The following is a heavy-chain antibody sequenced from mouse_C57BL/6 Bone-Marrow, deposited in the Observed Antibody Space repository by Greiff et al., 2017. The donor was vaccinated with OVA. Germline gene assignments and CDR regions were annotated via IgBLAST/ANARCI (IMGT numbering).Heavy chain of an antibody. CDR1: GYTFTDYE. Sequence: VQLQQSGAELVRPGASVTLSCKASGYTFTDYEMHWVKQTPVHGLEWIGAIDPETGGTAYNQKFKGKAILTADKSSSTAYMELRSLTSEDSAVYYCTSPRQLRLRTWFAYWGQGTLVTVSA. CDR2: IDPETGGT. V-gene: IGHV1-15*01. D-gene: IGHD3-2*02. J-gene: IGHJ3*01. CDR3: TSPRQLRLRTWFAY.